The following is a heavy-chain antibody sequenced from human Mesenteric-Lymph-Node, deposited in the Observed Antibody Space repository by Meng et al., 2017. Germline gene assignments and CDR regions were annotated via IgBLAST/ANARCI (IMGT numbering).Heavy chain of an antibody. D-gene: IGHD3-10*01. CDR2: ISNDGSKN. V-gene: IGHV3-30*04. CDR3: ARDGYILVRGVVIYYGMDV. CDR1: GFTFSDYA. J-gene: IGHJ6*02. Sequence: GESLKISCAASGFTFSDYAMHWVRQAPGKGLEWVAIISNDGSKNDYAASVKGRFTLSRDNSKNTLSLQMNSVRAEDTAVYYCARDGYILVRGVVIYYGMDVWGQGTTVTVSS.